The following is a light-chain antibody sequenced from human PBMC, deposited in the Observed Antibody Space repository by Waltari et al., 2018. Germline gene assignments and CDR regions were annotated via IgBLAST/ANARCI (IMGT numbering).Light chain of an antibody. V-gene: IGLV1-44*01. Sequence: QSVVTQPPSASGTPGQRVTLSCSGSSSNIGGDIVNWYQQFPGTAPKLLIYANNHRPSGVRGRCSGSRSGTSASLVISGLQSEDEADYYCATWDASLDTWVFGGGTKVTVL. CDR2: ANN. CDR3: ATWDASLDTWV. J-gene: IGLJ3*02. CDR1: SSNIGGDI.